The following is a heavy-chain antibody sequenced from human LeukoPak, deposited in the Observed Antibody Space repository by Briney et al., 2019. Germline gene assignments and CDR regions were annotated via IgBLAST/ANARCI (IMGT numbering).Heavy chain of an antibody. CDR1: GGSFSGYY. V-gene: IGHV4-34*01. CDR3: ASHTVYIAAAGTWFDP. J-gene: IGHJ5*02. CDR2: INHSGST. Sequence: PSETLSLTCAVYGGSFSGYYWSWIRQPPGKGLEWIGEINHSGSTNYNPSLKSRVTISVDTSKNQFSLKLSSMTAADTAVYYCASHTVYIAAAGTWFDPWGQGTLVTVSS. D-gene: IGHD6-13*01.